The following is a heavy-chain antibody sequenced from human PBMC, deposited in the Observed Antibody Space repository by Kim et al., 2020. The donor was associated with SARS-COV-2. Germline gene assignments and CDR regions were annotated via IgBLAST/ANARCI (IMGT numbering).Heavy chain of an antibody. CDR1: GFTFSSYW. D-gene: IGHD4-17*01. CDR2: IKQDGSEK. J-gene: IGHJ4*02. V-gene: IGHV3-7*01. Sequence: GGSLRLSCAASGFTFSSYWMSWVRQAPGKGLEWVANIKQDGSEKYYVDSVKGRFTISRDNAKNSLYLQMNSLRAEDTAVYYCARDGGPWGDYDIDYWGQGTLVTVSS. CDR3: ARDGGPWGDYDIDY.